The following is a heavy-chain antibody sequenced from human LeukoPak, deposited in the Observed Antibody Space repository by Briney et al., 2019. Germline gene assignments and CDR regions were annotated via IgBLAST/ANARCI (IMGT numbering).Heavy chain of an antibody. CDR1: GGSFSSFF. CDR3: ARGHPGGYCSGGSCYSRNWFDP. Sequence: SETLSLTCTVSGGSFSSFFWNWIRQPPGKGLEWIGYIYYSGSTNYNPSLKSRVTISVDTSKNQFSLKLSSVTAADTAVYYCARGHPGGYCSGGSCYSRNWFDPWGQGTLVTVSS. CDR2: IYYSGST. J-gene: IGHJ5*02. V-gene: IGHV4-59*01. D-gene: IGHD2-15*01.